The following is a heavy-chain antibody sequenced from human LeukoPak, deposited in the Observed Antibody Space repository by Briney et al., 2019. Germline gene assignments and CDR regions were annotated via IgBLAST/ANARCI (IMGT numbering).Heavy chain of an antibody. D-gene: IGHD2-21*01. CDR2: INNDGSST. CDR3: ARDDSRGFAY. V-gene: IGHV3-74*01. J-gene: IGHJ4*02. Sequence: GGSLRLLCAASGFTFSSYLMHWVRQAPGKGLVWVSRINNDGSSTSYADSVKGRFTISRDNAKNTLYLQINSLRAEDTAVYYCARDDSRGFAYWGQGTLVTVSS. CDR1: GFTFSSYL.